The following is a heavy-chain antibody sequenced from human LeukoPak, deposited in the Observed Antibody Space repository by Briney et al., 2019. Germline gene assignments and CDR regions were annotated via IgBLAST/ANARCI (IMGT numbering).Heavy chain of an antibody. CDR1: GFTFSNYA. V-gene: IGHV3-23*01. CDR3: AKGLHGGVGYGVDV. J-gene: IGHJ6*02. D-gene: IGHD3-16*01. Sequence: GGSLRLSCAASGFTFSNYAMTWVRQAPGKGLEWVSSISGTGGRTYSADSVKGRFTISRDNSKNTLYLQMKNLRVEHTAVYYCAKGLHGGVGYGVDVWGQGTTVSVSS. CDR2: ISGTGGRT.